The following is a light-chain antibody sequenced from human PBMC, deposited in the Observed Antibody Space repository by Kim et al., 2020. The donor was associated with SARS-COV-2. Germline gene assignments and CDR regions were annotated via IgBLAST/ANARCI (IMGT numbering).Light chain of an antibody. CDR1: SLRSYY. Sequence: SSELTQDPAVSVALGQTVRITCQGDSLRSYYANWYQQKPGQAPLLVIYGKNNRPSGIPDRFSGSSSGNTASFTITGAQAEDEADYYCNSRKSSGNPYVFG. CDR2: GKN. CDR3: NSRKSSGNPYV. V-gene: IGLV3-19*01. J-gene: IGLJ1*01.